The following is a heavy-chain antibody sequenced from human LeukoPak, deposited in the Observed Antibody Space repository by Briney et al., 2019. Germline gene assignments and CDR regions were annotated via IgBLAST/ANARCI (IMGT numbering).Heavy chain of an antibody. J-gene: IGHJ3*02. CDR1: GGSISSFY. Sequence: PSETLSLTCTVSGGSISSFYWNWLRRPPGKGLEWIGYIYYSGSTDYNPSLKSRVTMSVDRSKNRFSLKLSSVTAADTAVYYCARDLAHAFDIWGQGIMVTVSS. CDR3: ARDLAHAFDI. CDR2: IYYSGST. V-gene: IGHV4-59*01. D-gene: IGHD3-3*02.